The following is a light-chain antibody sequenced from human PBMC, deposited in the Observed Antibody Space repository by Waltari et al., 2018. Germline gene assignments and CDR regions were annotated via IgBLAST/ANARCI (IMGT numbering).Light chain of an antibody. J-gene: IGKJ1*01. CDR2: KAS. V-gene: IGKV1-5*03. CDR3: QQYKSYSRT. CDR1: QSIVGW. Sequence: DIQMTQSPSTLSASVGDRVTITCRASQSIVGWLAWYQQKPGKAPNLLIYKASNLESGVPSRFSGSGSGTEFTLTISSLQPDDFATYYCQQYKSYSRTFGQGP.